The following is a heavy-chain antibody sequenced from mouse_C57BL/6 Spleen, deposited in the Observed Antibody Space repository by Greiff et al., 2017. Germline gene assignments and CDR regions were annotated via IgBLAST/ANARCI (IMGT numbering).Heavy chain of an antibody. CDR2: IYPRDGST. Sequence: QVQLQQPDAELVKPGASVKISCKVSGYTFTDHTIHWMKQRPEQGREWIGYIYPRDGSTKYNEKFKGKGTLTADKSSSTAYMQLNSLTSEDSAVYFCAREGLLRSFDYWGQGTTLTVSS. D-gene: IGHD1-1*01. J-gene: IGHJ2*01. CDR1: GYTFTDHT. V-gene: IGHV1-78*01. CDR3: AREGLLRSFDY.